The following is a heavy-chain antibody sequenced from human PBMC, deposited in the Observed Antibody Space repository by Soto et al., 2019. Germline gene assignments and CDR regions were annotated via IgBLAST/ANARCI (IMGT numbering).Heavy chain of an antibody. CDR2: IDPSDSYT. J-gene: IGHJ6*02. CDR3: ARHGPRSYYDFWSGYYTTTYYYYYGMDV. D-gene: IGHD3-3*01. CDR1: GYRFTSYW. V-gene: IGHV5-10-1*01. Sequence: GASQTISCKGSGYRFTSYWISWVRQMPGKGLAWMGRIDPSDSYTNYSPSFQGHVTISADKSISTAYLQWSSLKASDTAMYYCARHGPRSYYDFWSGYYTTTYYYYYGMDVCGQGTTVTVAS.